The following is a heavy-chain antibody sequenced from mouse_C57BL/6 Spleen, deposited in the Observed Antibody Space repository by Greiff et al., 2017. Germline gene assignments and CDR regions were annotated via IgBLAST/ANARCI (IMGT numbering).Heavy chain of an antibody. V-gene: IGHV1-81*01. CDR3: ASSIYDGYPFDY. D-gene: IGHD2-3*01. J-gene: IGHJ2*01. Sequence: VKLVESGAELARPGASVKLSCKASGYTFTSYGISWVKQRTGQGLEWIGEIYPRSGNTYYNEKFKGKATLTADKSSSTAYMELRSLTSEDSAVYFCASSIYDGYPFDYWGQGTTLTVSS. CDR1: GYTFTSYG. CDR2: IYPRSGNT.